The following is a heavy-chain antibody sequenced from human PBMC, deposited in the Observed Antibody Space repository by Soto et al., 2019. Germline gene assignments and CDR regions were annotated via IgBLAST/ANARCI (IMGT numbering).Heavy chain of an antibody. CDR1: GFTFSNYG. D-gene: IGHD2-15*01. V-gene: IGHV3-30*18. Sequence: QVQLVESGGGVVQPGRSLRLSCAASGFTFSNYGMHWVRQAPGKGLEWVAVISYDGGNKYYADSVKGRFTISRDNSKNTLYLQMNSLRAEDTAVYYCAKDRGGHRYHYYSGMDVWGQGTTVTVSS. CDR3: AKDRGGHRYHYYSGMDV. J-gene: IGHJ6*02. CDR2: ISYDGGNK.